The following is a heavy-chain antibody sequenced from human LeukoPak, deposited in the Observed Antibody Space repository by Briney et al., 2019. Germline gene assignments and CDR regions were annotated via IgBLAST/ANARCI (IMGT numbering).Heavy chain of an antibody. Sequence: SETLSLTCSVSGGSLSTYYWTWTRQPPGKGLEWSGYIHQSGSTEFNPSLKSRVTMSLDTSRNQFSLKMTTVTAADTAVYYCSREQYTFDGSGWFGMDVWGQGTTVTVSS. CDR3: SREQYTFDGSGWFGMDV. V-gene: IGHV4-59*12. CDR2: IHQSGST. J-gene: IGHJ6*02. D-gene: IGHD6-19*01. CDR1: GGSLSTYY.